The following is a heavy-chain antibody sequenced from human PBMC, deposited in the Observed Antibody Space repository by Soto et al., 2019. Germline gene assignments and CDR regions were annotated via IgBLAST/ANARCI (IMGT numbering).Heavy chain of an antibody. CDR2: ISGSGGSP. J-gene: IGHJ4*02. V-gene: IGHV3-23*01. D-gene: IGHD3-16*02. CDR3: AKPSGDHVCGSYRYALPVDY. Sequence: EVQLLESGGGLVQPGGSLRLSCAASGFTFSSYAMSWVRQAPGKGLEWVSAISGSGGSPYYADSVKGRFTISRDNSKNTLYMQMNSLRAEDTAVYYCAKPSGDHVCGSYRYALPVDYWCQGTMVTVS. CDR1: GFTFSSYA.